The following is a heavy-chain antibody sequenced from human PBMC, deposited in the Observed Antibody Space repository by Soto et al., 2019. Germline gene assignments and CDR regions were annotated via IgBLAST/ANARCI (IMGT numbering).Heavy chain of an antibody. J-gene: IGHJ6*02. CDR1: GFTFSSYG. CDR2: ISYDGTDK. D-gene: IGHD5-18*01. V-gene: IGHV3-30*18. CDR3: VKERYAQLWLEDYCMDV. Sequence: QVQLVESGGGVVQPGRSLRLSCAASGFTFSSYGIHWVRQAPGKGLEWVALISYDGTDKYYADSVKGRFTISRDNSKNTLELKMSSLGPEDTAVYYCVKERYAQLWLEDYCMDVWGQGTTVTV.